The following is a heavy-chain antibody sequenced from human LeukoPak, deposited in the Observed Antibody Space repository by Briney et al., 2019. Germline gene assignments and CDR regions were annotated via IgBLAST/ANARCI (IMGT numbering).Heavy chain of an antibody. V-gene: IGHV4-39*07. Sequence: SETLSLTCTVSGGPISSSSYYWGWIRQPPGKGLEWIGSIYYSTSTYYNPSLKSRVTISVDTSKNQFSLKVSSVTAADTAVYYCAREYCSTASCYNYYYSYYMDVWGKGTTVTVSS. D-gene: IGHD2-2*02. CDR2: IYYSTST. J-gene: IGHJ6*03. CDR1: GGPISSSSYY. CDR3: AREYCSTASCYNYYYSYYMDV.